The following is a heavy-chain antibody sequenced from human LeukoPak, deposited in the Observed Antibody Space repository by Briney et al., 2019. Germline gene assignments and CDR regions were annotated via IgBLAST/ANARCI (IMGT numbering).Heavy chain of an antibody. V-gene: IGHV3-21*01. J-gene: IGHJ5*02. CDR3: AREYCSGGTCLPPT. CDR2: ISSSGSYI. D-gene: IGHD2-15*01. Sequence: GGSLRLSCAASGFTFRSYSMNWVRQAPGKGLEWVSLISSSGSYIYYAGSVKGRFTISRDNAKNSLYLQMNSLRAEDTAVYHCAREYCSGGTCLPPTWGQGTLVTVSS. CDR1: GFTFRSYS.